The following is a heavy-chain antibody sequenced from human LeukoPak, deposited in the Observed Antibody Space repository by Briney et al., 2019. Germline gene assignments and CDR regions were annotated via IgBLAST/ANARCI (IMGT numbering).Heavy chain of an antibody. CDR1: GGTFSSYA. CDR2: IIPTFGTA. J-gene: IGHJ5*02. CDR3: AVIAVAGKSDP. D-gene: IGHD6-19*01. Sequence: AASVKVSXKASGGTFSSYAISWVRQAPGQGLEWVGRIIPTFGTANYAQKFQGRVTITTDESTSTAYMELSSLRSEDTAVYYCAVIAVAGKSDPWGQGTLVTVSS. V-gene: IGHV1-69*05.